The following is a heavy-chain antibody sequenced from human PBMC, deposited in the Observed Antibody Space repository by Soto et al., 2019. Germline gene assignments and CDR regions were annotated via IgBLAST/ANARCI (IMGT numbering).Heavy chain of an antibody. CDR1: GGTFSSYA. Sequence: QVQLVQSGAEVQKPGSSVKVSCKASGGTFSSYAISWVRQAPGQGLEWMGGIIPIFGTANYAQKFRGRVTITADESTSTAYMELSSLRSEDTAVYYCASYSSGWSLDAFDIWGQGTMVTVSS. CDR2: IIPIFGTA. V-gene: IGHV1-69*01. J-gene: IGHJ3*02. CDR3: ASYSSGWSLDAFDI. D-gene: IGHD6-19*01.